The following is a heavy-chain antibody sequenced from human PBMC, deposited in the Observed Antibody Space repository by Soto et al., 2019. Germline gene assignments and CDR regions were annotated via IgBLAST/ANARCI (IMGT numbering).Heavy chain of an antibody. Sequence: SETLSLTCTVSGGSISSYYWSWIRQPPGKGLEWIGYIHYSGSTNYNPSLKSRVTISVDTSKNQFSLKVSSATAADTAVYYCARHSNRSYGLYYFDYWGLGALVTVSS. J-gene: IGHJ4*02. CDR1: GGSISSYY. CDR3: ARHSNRSYGLYYFDY. V-gene: IGHV4-59*08. CDR2: IHYSGST. D-gene: IGHD1-26*01.